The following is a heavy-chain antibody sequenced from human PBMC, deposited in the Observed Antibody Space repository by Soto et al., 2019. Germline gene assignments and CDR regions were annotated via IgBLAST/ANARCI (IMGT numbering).Heavy chain of an antibody. V-gene: IGHV1-69*01. D-gene: IGHD3-16*01. CDR1: GGSLTSYP. CDR2: IIPIHGTT. J-gene: IGHJ4*02. Sequence: QMEQSGAEVRKPGSSVTVSCKPSGGSLTSYPMDWVRQAPGQGFEWMGGIIPIHGTTEYAQKFPGRVTITADESTNRATLELTGLTSEDTAVYYCARGWGLVSWGQGTLVTVSS. CDR3: ARGWGLVS.